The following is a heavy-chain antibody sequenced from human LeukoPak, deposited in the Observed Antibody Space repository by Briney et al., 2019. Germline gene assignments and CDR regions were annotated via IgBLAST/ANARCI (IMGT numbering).Heavy chain of an antibody. Sequence: SETLSLTCTVSGGSISSYYWSWIRQPPGKGLEWIGYIYYSGSTNYNPSLKSRVTISVDTSKKQFSLKLSSVTAADTAVYYCARVGYSYGYVMDYWGQGTLVTVSS. CDR1: GGSISSYY. CDR3: ARVGYSYGYVMDY. CDR2: IYYSGST. V-gene: IGHV4-59*08. D-gene: IGHD5-18*01. J-gene: IGHJ4*02.